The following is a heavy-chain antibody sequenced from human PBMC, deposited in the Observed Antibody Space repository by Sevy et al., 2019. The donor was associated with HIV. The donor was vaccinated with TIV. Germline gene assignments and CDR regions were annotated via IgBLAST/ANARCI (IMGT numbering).Heavy chain of an antibody. CDR1: GYTFTSYA. CDR2: INAGNGNT. J-gene: IGHJ4*02. V-gene: IGHV1-3*01. Sequence: ASVKVSCKASGYTFTSYAMHWVRQAPGQRLEWMGWINAGNGNTKYSQKFQGRVTITRDTSASTAYMELSSLRSEDTAVYYCARDSGAADYFDYWGQGTLVTVSS. CDR3: ARDSGAADYFDY. D-gene: IGHD6-19*01.